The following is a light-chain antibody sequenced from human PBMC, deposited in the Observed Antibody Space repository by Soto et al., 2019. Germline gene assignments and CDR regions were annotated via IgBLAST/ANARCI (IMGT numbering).Light chain of an antibody. V-gene: IGKV3-20*01. CDR2: DAS. CDR3: QHYGTSAL. CDR1: QSVSSRY. Sequence: EIVLTQSPGTLSLSPGERATLSCRASQSVSSRYLAWYQQKPGQAPRLLIYDASRATGIPDRFSASGSGTDFTLTITRLEPEDFAVYYGQHYGTSALFGPGTKVEI. J-gene: IGKJ3*01.